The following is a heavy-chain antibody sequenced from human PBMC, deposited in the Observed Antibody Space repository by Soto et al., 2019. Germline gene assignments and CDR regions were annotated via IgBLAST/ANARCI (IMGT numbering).Heavy chain of an antibody. V-gene: IGHV1-18*01. CDR2: ISAYNGNT. CDR1: GYTFTSYG. CDR3: ARDLGGSYYAPVDY. D-gene: IGHD1-26*01. Sequence: QVQLVQSGAEVKKPGASVKVSCKASGYTFTSYGISWVRQAPGQGLEWMGWISAYNGNTKYAQKFQGRVTRTRDTAKGTAYMELRSMRSDDTAVYYCARDLGGSYYAPVDYWGQGTLVTGSS. J-gene: IGHJ4*02.